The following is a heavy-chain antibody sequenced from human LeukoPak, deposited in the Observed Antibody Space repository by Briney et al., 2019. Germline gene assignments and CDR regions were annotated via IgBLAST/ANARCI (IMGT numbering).Heavy chain of an antibody. J-gene: IGHJ3*02. CDR2: IYTSGST. V-gene: IGHV4-4*07. D-gene: IGHD3-3*01. CDR1: GGSISSYY. CDR3: ARERSGSEIFARSFDI. Sequence: KTSETLSLTCTVSGGSISSYYWSWIRQPAGKGLEWIGRIYTSGSTNYNPSLKSRVTMSVDKSKNQFSLKLSSVTAADTAVYYCARERSGSEIFARSFDIWGQGTMVTVSS.